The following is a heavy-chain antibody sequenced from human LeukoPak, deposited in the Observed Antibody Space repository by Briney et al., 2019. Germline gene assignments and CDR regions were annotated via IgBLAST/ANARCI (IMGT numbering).Heavy chain of an antibody. J-gene: IGHJ4*02. CDR1: GFIFSG. CDR2: ITNSGENT. Sequence: GESLRLSCAASGFIFSGMSWVRQAPGKGLEWVSGITNSGENTYYADSVKGRFTISRDNSKNTLFLEMNSLRVEDTAVYYCAKGRGFRVWDPWDNWGQGTLITVSS. D-gene: IGHD3-16*01. V-gene: IGHV3-23*01. CDR3: AKGRGFRVWDPWDN.